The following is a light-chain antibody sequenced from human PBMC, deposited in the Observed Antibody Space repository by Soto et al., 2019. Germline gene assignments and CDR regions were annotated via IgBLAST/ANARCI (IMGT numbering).Light chain of an antibody. J-gene: IGKJ1*01. Sequence: DIQMTQSPSTLSASVGDRVTITCRASQSISSWLAWYQQKPGKAPKLLIYKASSLESGGTSRFSGNGSGTEFTLTISSQQPDDFATYYCQQYNSSPTFGQGTKVEIK. CDR3: QQYNSSPT. CDR1: QSISSW. V-gene: IGKV1-5*03. CDR2: KAS.